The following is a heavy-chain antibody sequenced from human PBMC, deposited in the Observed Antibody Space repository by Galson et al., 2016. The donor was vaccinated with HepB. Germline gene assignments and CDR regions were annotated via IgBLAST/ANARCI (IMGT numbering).Heavy chain of an antibody. CDR2: ISRNSART. Sequence: SLRLSCAASGPTFDEYAMHWVRQAPGKGLEWVSGISRNSARTEYAESVKGRFSISRDNARNHLFLQMNSLRPDDTALYYCVRDGATADLFYGLDVWGPGTTVTVAS. D-gene: IGHD4-11*01. CDR3: VRDGATADLFYGLDV. J-gene: IGHJ6*02. V-gene: IGHV3-9*01. CDR1: GPTFDEYA.